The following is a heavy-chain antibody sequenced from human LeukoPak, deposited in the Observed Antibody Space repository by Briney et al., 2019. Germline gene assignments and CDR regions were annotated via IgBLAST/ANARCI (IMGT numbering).Heavy chain of an antibody. CDR1: GGSISSGSYY. J-gene: IGHJ4*02. D-gene: IGHD5-12*01. Sequence: PSETLSLTCTVSGGSISSGSYYWSWIRQPAGKGLEWIGRIYTSGSTNYNPSLKSRVTISVDTSKNQFSLKLSSVTAADTAVYYCARAAPRGCSGYLLDYWGQGTLVTVSS. CDR3: ARAAPRGCSGYLLDY. CDR2: IYTSGST. V-gene: IGHV4-61*02.